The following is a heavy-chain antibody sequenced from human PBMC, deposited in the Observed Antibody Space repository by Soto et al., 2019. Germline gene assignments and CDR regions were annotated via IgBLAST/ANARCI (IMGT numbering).Heavy chain of an antibody. D-gene: IGHD6-13*01. V-gene: IGHV4-34*01. CDR3: ARLPGGGMLEKQQLVSPY. J-gene: IGHJ4*02. CDR2: INHSGST. CDR1: GGSFSGYY. Sequence: TSETLSLTCAVYGGSFSGYYWSWIRQPPGKGLEWIGEINHSGSTNYNPSLKSRDTISVDTSKNQFSLKLSSVTAADTAVYYCARLPGGGMLEKQQLVSPYWGQGTLVTVSS.